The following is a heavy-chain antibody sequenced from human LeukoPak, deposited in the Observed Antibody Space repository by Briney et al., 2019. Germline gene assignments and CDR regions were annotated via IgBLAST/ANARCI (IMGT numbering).Heavy chain of an antibody. V-gene: IGHV3-21*01. CDR1: GFTFSYYS. CDR3: ARDQGFHFQHMDV. CDR2: ISSRSSHI. Sequence: GGSLRLSCAASGFTFSYYSMNWVRQTPGKGLEWVSSISSRSSHIDYADSMKGRFTISRDDAKNPLYLQMNSLRVEDTAVCYCARDQGFHFQHMDVWGKGTTVIVSS. D-gene: IGHD2-15*01. J-gene: IGHJ6*03.